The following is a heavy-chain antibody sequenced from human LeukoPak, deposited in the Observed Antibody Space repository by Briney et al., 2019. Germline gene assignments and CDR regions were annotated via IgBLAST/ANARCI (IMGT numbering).Heavy chain of an antibody. D-gene: IGHD5-18*01. CDR3: ARPGGYTYGFFDY. CDR1: GFTFSSYW. CDR2: INQDTSEK. J-gene: IGHJ4*02. V-gene: IGHV3-7*01. Sequence: GGSLRLSCATSGFTFSSYWMSWVRQAPGKGLEWVAHINQDTSEKYYVDSVKGRFTISRDNAKNSLYLQMNSLRVEGTAVYYCARPGGYTYGFFDYWGQGTLVTVSS.